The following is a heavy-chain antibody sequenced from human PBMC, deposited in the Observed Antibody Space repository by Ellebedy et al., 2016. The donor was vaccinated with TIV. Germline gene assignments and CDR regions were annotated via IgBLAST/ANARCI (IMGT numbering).Heavy chain of an antibody. CDR3: AREDSSGYYYFDQ. CDR1: GYTFTSYY. CDR2: INPSDGRT. V-gene: IGHV1-46*04. J-gene: IGHJ4*02. Sequence: ASVKVSCKASGYTFTSYYVHWVRQAPGQGLEWMGIINPSDGRTTYDQELQGRVTVTMDTSTNTVYMELRSLRSDDTAVYYCAREDSSGYYYFDQWGQGTLFIVSS. D-gene: IGHD3-22*01.